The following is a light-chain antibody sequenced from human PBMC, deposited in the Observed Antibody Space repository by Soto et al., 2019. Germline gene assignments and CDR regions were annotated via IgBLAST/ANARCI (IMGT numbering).Light chain of an antibody. Sequence: QTVVTQEPSFSVSPGGTVTLTCGLSSGSVSTSYYPSWYQQTPGQPPRTLIYNTNTRSSGVPDRFSGSILGNKAALTITGAQADDESDYYCVLYMGVGVVVFGGGTKLTVL. V-gene: IGLV8-61*01. CDR2: NTN. J-gene: IGLJ2*01. CDR3: VLYMGVGVVV. CDR1: SGSVSTSYY.